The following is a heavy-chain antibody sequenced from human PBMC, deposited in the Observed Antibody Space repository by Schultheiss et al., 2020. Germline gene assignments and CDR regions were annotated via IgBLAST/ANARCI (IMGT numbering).Heavy chain of an antibody. V-gene: IGHV3-11*01. CDR2: ISISGSTI. J-gene: IGHJ4*02. Sequence: GGSLRLSCAASGFTFSDYHMSWIRQAPGKGLEWVSHISISGSTIYYADSVKGRFTISRDNAKNSLYLQMNSLRAEDTAVYYCARDVERFDIVAYYFDYWGQGSLVTVSS. D-gene: IGHD3-16*02. CDR1: GFTFSDYH. CDR3: ARDVERFDIVAYYFDY.